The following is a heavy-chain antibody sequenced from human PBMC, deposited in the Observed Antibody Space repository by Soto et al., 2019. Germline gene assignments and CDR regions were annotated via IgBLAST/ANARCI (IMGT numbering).Heavy chain of an antibody. Sequence: GSLRLSCAASGFTFSDYYMSWIRRAPGKGLEWVSYISSSDSIIYYSDSVKGRFIIPRDNAKNSLYLQMNSLRAEDTAVYYCARDLGYYDSSGYFDYWGQGTLVTVSS. J-gene: IGHJ4*02. CDR3: ARDLGYYDSSGYFDY. V-gene: IGHV3-11*01. D-gene: IGHD3-22*01. CDR2: ISSSDSII. CDR1: GFTFSDYY.